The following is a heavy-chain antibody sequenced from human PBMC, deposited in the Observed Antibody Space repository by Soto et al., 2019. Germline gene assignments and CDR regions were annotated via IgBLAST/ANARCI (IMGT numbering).Heavy chain of an antibody. CDR3: AIEGTMFGVVTDY. CDR1: GGSFSGYY. Sequence: PSETLSLTCAVYGGSFSGYYWSWIRQPPGKGLEWIGEINHSGSTNYNPSLKSRVTISVGTSKNQFSLKLSSVTAADTAVYYCAIEGTMFGVVTDYWGQGTLVTVSS. J-gene: IGHJ4*02. CDR2: INHSGST. D-gene: IGHD3-3*01. V-gene: IGHV4-34*01.